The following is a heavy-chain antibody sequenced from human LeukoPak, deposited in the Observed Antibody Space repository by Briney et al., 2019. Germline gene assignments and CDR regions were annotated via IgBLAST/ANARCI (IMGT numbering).Heavy chain of an antibody. CDR3: ARDADIEVGYSSSSSSDY. J-gene: IGHJ4*02. CDR1: GYTFTSYG. V-gene: IGHV1-18*01. D-gene: IGHD6-6*01. CDR2: ISAYNGNT. Sequence: ASVKVSCKASGYTFTSYGISWVRQAPGQGLEWMGWISAYNGNTNYAQKPQGRVTMTTDTSTSTAYMELRSLRSDDTAVYYCARDADIEVGYSSSSSSDYWGQGTLVTVSS.